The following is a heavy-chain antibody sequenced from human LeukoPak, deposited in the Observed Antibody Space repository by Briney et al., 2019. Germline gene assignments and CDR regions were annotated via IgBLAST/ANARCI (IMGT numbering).Heavy chain of an antibody. J-gene: IGHJ4*02. CDR2: VTPIFGSA. CDR1: GDTFNTHA. Sequence: SVKVSCKVSGDTFNTHAVSWVRQAPGQGPEWMGGVTPIFGSASYAQKFQGRVTITADESTNTAYMELNGLRSDDTAVYYCTRCRTPYNNYYFDYWGQGTLVTVSS. D-gene: IGHD4-11*01. V-gene: IGHV1-69*01. CDR3: TRCRTPYNNYYFDY.